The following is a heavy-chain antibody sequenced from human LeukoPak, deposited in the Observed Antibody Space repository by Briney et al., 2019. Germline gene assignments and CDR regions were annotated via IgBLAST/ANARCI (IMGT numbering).Heavy chain of an antibody. J-gene: IGHJ4*02. CDR2: IIGNSAVK. CDR1: GYTFSNAW. Sequence: GGSLRLSCAASGYTFSNAWMNWVRQAPGKGLEWVALIIGNSAVKEYADSVRGRFTISRDNSKNTLYLQMNSLKVEDTAVYYCVRDQRRDGLYDVDYWGQGTLVTVSS. CDR3: VRDQRRDGLYDVDY. D-gene: IGHD3-3*01. V-gene: IGHV3-23*01.